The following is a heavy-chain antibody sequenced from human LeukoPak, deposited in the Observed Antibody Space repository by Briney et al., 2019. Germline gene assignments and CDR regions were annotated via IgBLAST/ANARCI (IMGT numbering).Heavy chain of an antibody. V-gene: IGHV3-21*01. D-gene: IGHD3-22*01. CDR2: ISSSSSYI. J-gene: IGHJ4*02. CDR3: ARDGHVYDSSGYYPLRY. Sequence: AGGSLRLSCAASGFTFSSYSMNWVRQAPGKGLEWVSSISSSSSYIYYADSVKGRFTISRDNAKNSLYLQMNSLRAEDTAVYYCARDGHVYDSSGYYPLRYWGQGTLVTVSS. CDR1: GFTFSSYS.